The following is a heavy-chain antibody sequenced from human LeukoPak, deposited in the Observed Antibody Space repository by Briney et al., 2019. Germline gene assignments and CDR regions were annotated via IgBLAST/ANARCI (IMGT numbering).Heavy chain of an antibody. CDR2: FYTTGST. CDR3: ARVGIVGGFQY. V-gene: IGHV4-4*07. Sequence: PSETLSLTCTVSGASISSYYWSWIRQPAGKGLEWIGRFYTTGSTTYNSSLKSRVTMSGVTSKNQFSLKLSSVTDADTAVYYCARVGIVGGFQYWGQGTLVTVSP. D-gene: IGHD1-26*01. J-gene: IGHJ1*01. CDR1: GASISSYY.